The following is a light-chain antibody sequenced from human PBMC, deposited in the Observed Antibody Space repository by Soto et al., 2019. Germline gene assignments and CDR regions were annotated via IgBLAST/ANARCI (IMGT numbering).Light chain of an antibody. CDR2: KAS. CDR1: QCISSY. V-gene: IGKV1-8*01. Sequence: AIRMTQSPSSLSASTGDRVTITCRASQCISSYLAWYQQKPGKAPKLLIYKASTLKSGVPSRFSGSGSGTEFTLTISSLQPEDSATYFCQQLNSYPQTFGQGTRLEI. CDR3: QQLNSYPQT. J-gene: IGKJ5*01.